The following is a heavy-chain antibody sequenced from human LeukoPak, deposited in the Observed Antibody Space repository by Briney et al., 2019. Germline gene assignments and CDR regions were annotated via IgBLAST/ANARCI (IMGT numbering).Heavy chain of an antibody. CDR1: GFTVSSNY. CDR3: ARGGTGAAYRAFDI. CDR2: IYSGGST. D-gene: IGHD1-26*01. V-gene: IGHV3-66*01. J-gene: IGHJ3*02. Sequence: PGGSLRLSCAASGFTVSSNYMSWVRQAPGKGLEWVSVIYSGGSTYYADSVKGRFTISRDNSKNTLYLQMNSLRAEDTAVYYCARGGTGAAYRAFDIWSQGTMVTVSS.